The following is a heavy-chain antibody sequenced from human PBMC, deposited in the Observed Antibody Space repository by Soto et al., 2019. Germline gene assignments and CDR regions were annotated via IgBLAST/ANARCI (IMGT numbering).Heavy chain of an antibody. D-gene: IGHD6-19*01. CDR3: ARDLGWAFDS. V-gene: IGHV3-48*02. CDR1: GFTFSTFS. CDR2: ISGGGRPI. J-gene: IGHJ4*02. Sequence: EVQLVESGGGSVQPGGSLRLSCAASGFTFSTFSMNWVRQAPGRGLEWISYISGGGRPISYADSVKGRFTISRDNAKNSLYLQMVRLTDEDTVVYYLARDLGWAFDSWGQGTLVTVSS.